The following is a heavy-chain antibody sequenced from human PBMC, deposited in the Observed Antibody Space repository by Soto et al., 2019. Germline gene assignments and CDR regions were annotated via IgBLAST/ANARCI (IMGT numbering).Heavy chain of an antibody. CDR3: ARRQDRSCPYYLEL. V-gene: IGHV1-8*01. J-gene: IGHJ4*02. CDR2: MNPNHGNA. Sequence: GASVKVSCKASGFTFITDDFSWVRPAAGQVLEWIGWMNPNHGNAGFAQKFRGRINRTRNTSISPAYLELSSLRSDDSAVYFCARRQDRSCPYYLELWGQGTQVTVSS. CDR1: GFTFITDD.